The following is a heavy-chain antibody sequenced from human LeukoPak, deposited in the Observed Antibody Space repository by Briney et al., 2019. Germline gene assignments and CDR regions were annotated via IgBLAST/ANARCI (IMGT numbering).Heavy chain of an antibody. J-gene: IGHJ5*02. CDR1: GYTFTSYD. Sequence: ASVKVSCKASGYTFTSYDINWVRQATGQGLEWMGWMNPNSGNTGYAQKFQGRVTITRNTSISTAYMELSSMRSEDTAVYYCARASSSWSIGDWFDPWGQGTLVTVSS. V-gene: IGHV1-8*03. CDR2: MNPNSGNT. D-gene: IGHD6-13*01. CDR3: ARASSSWSIGDWFDP.